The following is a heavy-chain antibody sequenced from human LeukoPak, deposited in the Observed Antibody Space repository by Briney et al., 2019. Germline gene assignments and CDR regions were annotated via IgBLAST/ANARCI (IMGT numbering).Heavy chain of an antibody. J-gene: IGHJ4*02. V-gene: IGHV4-59*01. CDR1: GGSINYYY. D-gene: IGHD6-19*01. CDR2: VYNIGST. CDR3: ARGENYSSGWQTSPGFDY. Sequence: SETLSPTCTVPGGSINYYYWSWIRQPPGQGLEWIGYVYNIGSTNYNPSLKSRVTISVDTSKNQFSLMLTSVTAADTAVYYCARGENYSSGWQTSPGFDYWGQGTLVTVSS.